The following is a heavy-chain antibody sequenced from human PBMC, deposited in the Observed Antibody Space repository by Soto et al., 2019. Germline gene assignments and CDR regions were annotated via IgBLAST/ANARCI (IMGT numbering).Heavy chain of an antibody. J-gene: IGHJ6*02. V-gene: IGHV3-30-3*01. CDR2: ISYDGSNK. Sequence: PGGSLRLSCAASGFTFSSYAMHWVRQAPGKGLEWVAVISYDGSNKYYADSVKGRFTISRDNSKNTLYLQMNSLRAEDTAVYYCAREVGGRIYYYYGMDVWGQGTTVTSP. CDR3: AREVGGRIYYYYGMDV. CDR1: GFTFSSYA. D-gene: IGHD2-15*01.